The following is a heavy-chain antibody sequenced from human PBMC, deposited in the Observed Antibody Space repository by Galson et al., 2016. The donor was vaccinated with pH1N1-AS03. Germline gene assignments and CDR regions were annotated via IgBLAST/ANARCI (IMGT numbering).Heavy chain of an antibody. CDR3: ARWSRGGNFASLDP. CDR1: GFTVSNGY. CDR2: IYNDDTT. J-gene: IGHJ5*02. Sequence: SLRLSCAASGFTVSNGYLSWVRQAPGKGLEWVSIIYNDDTTYYADSLKGRFTISRDNSKNTLYLQLNSLRAEDTAVYYCARWSRGGNFASLDPWGQGTLVTVSS. D-gene: IGHD4-23*01. V-gene: IGHV3-53*01.